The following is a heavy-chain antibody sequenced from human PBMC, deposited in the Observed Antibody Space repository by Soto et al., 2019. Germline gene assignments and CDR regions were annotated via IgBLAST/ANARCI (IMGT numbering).Heavy chain of an antibody. J-gene: IGHJ4*02. CDR3: AKEPRRVAAAGTGALDY. Sequence: PGGSLRLSCAASGFTFDDYAMHWVRQAPGKGLEWVSGISWNSGSIGYADSVKGRFTISRDNAKNSLYLQTNSLRAEDTALYYCAKEPRRVAAAGTGALDYWGQGTLVTVSS. V-gene: IGHV3-9*01. CDR1: GFTFDDYA. D-gene: IGHD6-13*01. CDR2: ISWNSGSI.